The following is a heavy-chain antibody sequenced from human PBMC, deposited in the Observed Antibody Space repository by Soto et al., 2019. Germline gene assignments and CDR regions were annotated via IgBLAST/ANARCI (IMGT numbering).Heavy chain of an antibody. CDR3: AKGDYGGNSHTFAI. D-gene: IGHD4-17*01. CDR2: ISYDGSNK. J-gene: IGHJ3*02. Sequence: QVQLVESGGGVVQPGRSLRLSCAASGFTFSGYGMHWVRQAPGKGLEWVAVISYDGSNKYYADSVKGRLTISRDNSQNTLYLQMNSLRAEDTAVYYCAKGDYGGNSHTFAIWGQGTMVTVSS. V-gene: IGHV3-30*18. CDR1: GFTFSGYG.